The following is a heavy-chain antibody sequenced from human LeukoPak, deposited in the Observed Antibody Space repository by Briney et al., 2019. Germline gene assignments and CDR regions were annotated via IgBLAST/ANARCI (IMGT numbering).Heavy chain of an antibody. J-gene: IGHJ4*02. Sequence: GGSLRLSCAASGLTFSSYAMSWVRQAPGKGLEWVSAISGREVSTYYADSVKGRFTISRDNSKNTLYLQMNSLRAEDTAVYYCAAIYCVGTTCYAFDYWGQGTLVTVSS. CDR1: GLTFSSYA. CDR3: AAIYCVGTTCYAFDY. CDR2: ISGREVST. V-gene: IGHV3-23*01. D-gene: IGHD2-2*01.